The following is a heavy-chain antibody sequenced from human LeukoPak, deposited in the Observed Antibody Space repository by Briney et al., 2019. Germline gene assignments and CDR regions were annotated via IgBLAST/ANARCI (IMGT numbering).Heavy chain of an antibody. CDR1: GYTFTSYG. J-gene: IGHJ4*02. CDR3: ASHAGTGSTDYFDS. V-gene: IGHV1-18*01. D-gene: IGHD1-1*01. Sequence: ASGKVSCKAAGYTFTSYGVRWGGRAPGQGGEGRGWISAYNGNTNYAQKLQGRVTITTDTSTSTAYMELRSLRSDDTAVHYCASHAGTGSTDYFDSWGQGTPVTVSS. CDR2: ISAYNGNT.